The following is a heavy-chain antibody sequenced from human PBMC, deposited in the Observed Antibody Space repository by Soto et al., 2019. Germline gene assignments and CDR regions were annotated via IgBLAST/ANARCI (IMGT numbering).Heavy chain of an antibody. CDR2: VYYTGST. V-gene: IGHV4-30-4*01. D-gene: IGHD2-21*02. Sequence: SETLSLTCTVSGASIRSTDYCWSWIRQAPGKGLEWIGYVYYTGSTYYNPSLMSRLTISVDTSKNQFSLKLTSVTAAETAVYYCVRTAREGAVAPHWFDRWGQGTQVTVSS. CDR1: GASIRSTDYC. CDR3: VRTAREGAVAPHWFDR. J-gene: IGHJ5*02.